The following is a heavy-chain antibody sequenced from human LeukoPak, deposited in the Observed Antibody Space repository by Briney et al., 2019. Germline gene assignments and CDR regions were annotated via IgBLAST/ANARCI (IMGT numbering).Heavy chain of an antibody. V-gene: IGHV3-64*02. J-gene: IGHJ4*02. CDR1: CFTSNCYT. CDR3: AREFPEYSYGSFDS. D-gene: IGHD5-18*01. Sequence: GGSPGPFFPVSCFTSNCYTIHLVRPAPGNGAGDVLAVSGNGRDTYYADSVKGRFTVSRDNYKNTVYLEMGSLRVDDMAVYYCAREFPEYSYGSFDSWGQGTLVTVSS. CDR2: VSGNGRDT.